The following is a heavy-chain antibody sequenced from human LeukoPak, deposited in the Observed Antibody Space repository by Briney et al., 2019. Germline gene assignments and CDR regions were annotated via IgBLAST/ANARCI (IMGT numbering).Heavy chain of an antibody. Sequence: GASVKVSCKASGGTFSSYAISWVRQAPGQGLEWMGRIIPILGIANYAQKFQGRVTITADKSTSTAYMELSSLRSEDTAVYYCAREESDTYYYGSGSYYNALLTPINWFDPWGQGTLVTVSS. CDR3: AREESDTYYYGSGSYYNALLTPINWFDP. V-gene: IGHV1-69*04. D-gene: IGHD3-10*01. CDR1: GGTFSSYA. J-gene: IGHJ5*02. CDR2: IIPILGIA.